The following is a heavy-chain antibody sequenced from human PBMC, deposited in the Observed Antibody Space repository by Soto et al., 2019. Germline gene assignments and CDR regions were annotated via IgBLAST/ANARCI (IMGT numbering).Heavy chain of an antibody. J-gene: IGHJ4*02. V-gene: IGHV3-7*04. Sequence: SLRPSCAASGFTFSSYWMNWVRQAPGKGLEWVANIKQDGNEKHYVDSVKGRFTISRDSAKNSLYLQMNSLRAEDTAVYYCARGAAAGFPFPDYWGQGTPVPVSS. CDR3: ARGAAAGFPFPDY. D-gene: IGHD6-13*01. CDR2: IKQDGNEK. CDR1: GFTFSSYW.